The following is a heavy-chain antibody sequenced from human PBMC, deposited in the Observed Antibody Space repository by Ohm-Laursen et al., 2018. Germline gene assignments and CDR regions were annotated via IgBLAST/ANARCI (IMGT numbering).Heavy chain of an antibody. CDR1: GGSFSTYY. CDR3: ATVDSVGASWY. D-gene: IGHD1-26*01. J-gene: IGHJ4*02. CDR2: IYSSGST. V-gene: IGHV4-4*07. Sequence: SDTLSLTCTVSGGSFSTYYWSWIRQPAGKGLEWVGRIYSSGSTNYNPSLKSRVTMSIDTSKNQLSLRLTSVTAADTAVYYCATVDSVGASWYWGQGALVTVSS.